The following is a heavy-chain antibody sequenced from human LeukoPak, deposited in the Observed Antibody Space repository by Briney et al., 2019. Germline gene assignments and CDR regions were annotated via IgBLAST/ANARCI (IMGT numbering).Heavy chain of an antibody. CDR1: DYSISSIHC. Sequence: PSETLSLTCTASDYSISSIHCWGWIRQPPGKGLEWIGSICQSGSTYYSPSLKSRVILSLDTSKNQFSLRLSSVTAADTAVYYCARHSIAAAGKDYWGQGTLVTVSS. CDR3: ARHSIAAAGKDY. D-gene: IGHD6-13*01. V-gene: IGHV4-38-2*02. CDR2: ICQSGST. J-gene: IGHJ4*02.